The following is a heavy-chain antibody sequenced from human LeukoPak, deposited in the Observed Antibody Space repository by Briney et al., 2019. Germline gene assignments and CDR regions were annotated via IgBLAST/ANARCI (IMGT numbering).Heavy chain of an antibody. J-gene: IGHJ6*02. Sequence: SETLSLTCAVSGGSNSSSNWWSWVRQPPGKGLEWIGEIFHSGKTNYSPSFKSRVIMSVDESKNQFSLNVTSVTAADTAVYFCASDARWGEADRIWLGDLHYGMDVWGQGTTVTVSS. D-gene: IGHD3-10*01. V-gene: IGHV4-4*02. CDR3: ASDARWGEADRIWLGDLHYGMDV. CDR1: GGSNSSSNW. CDR2: IFHSGKT.